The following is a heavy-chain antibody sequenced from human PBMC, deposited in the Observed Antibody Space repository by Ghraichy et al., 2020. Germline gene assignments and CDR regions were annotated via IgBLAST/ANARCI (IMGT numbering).Heavy chain of an antibody. CDR3: ARGFTVFGVVRRRGWFDP. Sequence: GVLNISCAVYGGSFSSYYWSWIRQPPGKGLEWIGEINHSGSTNYNPSLKSRVTISVDTSKNQFSLKLSSVTAADTAVYYCARGFTVFGVVRRRGWFDPWGQGTLVTVSS. CDR2: INHSGST. V-gene: IGHV4-34*01. CDR1: GGSFSSYY. J-gene: IGHJ5*02. D-gene: IGHD3-3*01.